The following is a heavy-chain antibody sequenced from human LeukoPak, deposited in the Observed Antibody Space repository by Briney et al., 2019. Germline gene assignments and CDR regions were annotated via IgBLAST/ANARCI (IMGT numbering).Heavy chain of an antibody. J-gene: IGHJ5*02. D-gene: IGHD3/OR15-3a*01. CDR2: IASDGFMA. CDR3: AKDLFLFFGDT. V-gene: IGHV3-23*01. Sequence: SGGSLRLSCAASGFTFTSYPMNWVRQAPGQELEWVATIASDGFMAYYADSLKGRFVISRDNSQQTIYLQMNGLRADDTAVYYCAKDLFLFFGDTRGQGTLVTVSS. CDR1: GFTFTSYP.